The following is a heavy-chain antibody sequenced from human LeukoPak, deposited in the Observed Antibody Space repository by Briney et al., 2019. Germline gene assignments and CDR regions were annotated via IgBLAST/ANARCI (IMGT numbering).Heavy chain of an antibody. CDR3: AKDISTSS. V-gene: IGHV3-23*01. D-gene: IGHD2/OR15-2a*01. CDR2: ISGSGDST. CDR1: GFTFSTSA. Sequence: PGGSLRLSCVVSGFTFSTSAMTWVRLGPGKGLEWVSAISGSGDSTYYTDSVKGRFTISRDNSKNTLYLHMTSLGAEDTAIYYCAKDISTSSWGQGTLVTVSS. J-gene: IGHJ5*02.